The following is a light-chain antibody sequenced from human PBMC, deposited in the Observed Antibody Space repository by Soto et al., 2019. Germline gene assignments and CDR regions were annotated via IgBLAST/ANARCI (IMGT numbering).Light chain of an antibody. CDR1: SSNIGAGYD. J-gene: IGLJ2*01. V-gene: IGLV1-40*01. CDR2: GNN. Sequence: QSVLTQPPSVSGAPGQRVTISCTGSSSNIGAGYDVHWYHQLPGTAPKLLIYGNNNRPSGVPHRFSGSKSGTSASLAITGLQADDEADYYCQSYDSSLSASVVFGGGTKLTVL. CDR3: QSYDSSLSASVV.